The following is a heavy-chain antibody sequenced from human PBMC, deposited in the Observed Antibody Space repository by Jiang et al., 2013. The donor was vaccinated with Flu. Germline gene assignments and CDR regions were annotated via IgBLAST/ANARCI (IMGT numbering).Heavy chain of an antibody. D-gene: IGHD1-26*01. CDR3: ARDKSRLGATTGWFDP. CDR2: TYYRSKWYN. J-gene: IGHJ5*02. Sequence: EWLGRTYYRSKWYNDFAVSVKSRISINPDTSKNQFSLQLNSVTPDDTAVYYCARDKSRLGATTGWFDPWGQGTLVTVSS. V-gene: IGHV6-1*01.